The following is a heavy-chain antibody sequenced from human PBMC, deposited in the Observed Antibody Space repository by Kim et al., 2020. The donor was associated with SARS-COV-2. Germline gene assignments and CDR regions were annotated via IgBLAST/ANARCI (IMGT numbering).Heavy chain of an antibody. Sequence: SETLSLTCTVSGGSISSYYWSWIRQPPGKGLEWIGYIYYSGSTNYNPSLKSRVTISVDTSKNQFSLKLSSVTAADTAVYYCARRLASREINWFDPWGQGTLVTFSS. CDR3: ARRLASREINWFDP. D-gene: IGHD3-22*01. J-gene: IGHJ5*02. CDR2: IYYSGST. V-gene: IGHV4-59*01. CDR1: GGSISSYY.